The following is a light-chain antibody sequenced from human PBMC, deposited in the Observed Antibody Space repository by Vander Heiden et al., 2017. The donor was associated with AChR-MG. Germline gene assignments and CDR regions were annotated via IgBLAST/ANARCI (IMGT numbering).Light chain of an antibody. CDR1: QSVSSY. CDR2: DAS. Sequence: EIVLTPSPATLSLSPGERATLSCRASQSVSSYLAWYQHKPGQAPRLLIYDASDRATGIPARFSGSGSGTDFTLTISSLEPEDFAVYYGQQRSNFITFGEGPRWRSN. CDR3: QQRSNFIT. V-gene: IGKV3-11*01. J-gene: IGKJ4*01.